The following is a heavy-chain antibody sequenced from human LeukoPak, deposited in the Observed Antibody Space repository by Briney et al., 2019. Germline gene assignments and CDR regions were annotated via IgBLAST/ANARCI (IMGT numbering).Heavy chain of an antibody. J-gene: IGHJ4*02. CDR2: ISWNSGSI. CDR1: GFTFDDYA. V-gene: IGHV3-9*01. D-gene: IGHD3-10*01. CDR3: AKGSGYYGSGGSPFDY. Sequence: GGSLRLSCAASGFTFDDYAMHWVRQAPGKGLEWVSGISWNSGSIGYADSVKGRFTISRDNAKNSLYLQMNSLRAEDTALYYCAKGSGYYGSGGSPFDYWGQGTLVTVSS.